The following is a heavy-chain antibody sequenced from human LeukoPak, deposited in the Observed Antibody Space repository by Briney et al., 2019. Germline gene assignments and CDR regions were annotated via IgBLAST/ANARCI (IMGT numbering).Heavy chain of an antibody. D-gene: IGHD2-15*01. J-gene: IGHJ4*02. CDR2: IYSGGST. CDR1: GFTVSSNY. Sequence: GGSLSLSCAASGFTVSSNYMSWVRQAPGKGLEWVSVIYSGGSTYYADSVKGRFTISRDNSKNTLYLQMNSLRAEDTAVYYCARDGRYCSGGSCYGGVYWGQGTLVTVSS. V-gene: IGHV3-53*01. CDR3: ARDGRYCSGGSCYGGVY.